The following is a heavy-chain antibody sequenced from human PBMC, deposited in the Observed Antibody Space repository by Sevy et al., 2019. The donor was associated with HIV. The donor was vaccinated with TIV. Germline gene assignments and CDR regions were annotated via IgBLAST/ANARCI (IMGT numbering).Heavy chain of an antibody. CDR1: GFTFSSYA. CDR2: ISGSGGST. V-gene: IGHV3-23*01. CDR3: AKKIGRAPSNGMDV. J-gene: IGHJ6*02. D-gene: IGHD3-10*01. Sequence: GGSLRLSCAASGFTFSSYAMSWVRQAPGKGLEWVSAISGSGGSTYCADSVKGRFTISRDNSKNTLYLQMNSLRAEDTAVYYCAKKIGRAPSNGMDVWGQGTTVTVSS.